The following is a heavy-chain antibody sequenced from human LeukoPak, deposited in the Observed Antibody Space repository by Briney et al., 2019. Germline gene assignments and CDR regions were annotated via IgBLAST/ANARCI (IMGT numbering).Heavy chain of an antibody. J-gene: IGHJ4*02. CDR3: ARRLGVHYFDY. V-gene: IGHV5-51*01. CDR2: IYPCDSDT. CDR1: GSLFTSYW. Sequence: PGGSLQISCQGTGSLFTSYWIGWVRQLPGKGVEGMWIIYPCDSDTRYSPSFQGQLTISADNSIITAYLQWSSLKSSDTAMYYCARRLGVHYFDYWGQGTLVTVSS. D-gene: IGHD3-10*01.